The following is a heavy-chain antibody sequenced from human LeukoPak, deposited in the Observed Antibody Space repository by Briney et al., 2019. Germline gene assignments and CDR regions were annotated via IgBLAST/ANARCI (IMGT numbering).Heavy chain of an antibody. J-gene: IGHJ6*02. CDR1: GFTFDDYA. Sequence: HPGRSLRLSCSASGFTFDDYAMYWVRQAPGKGLEWVSGITWNSRIVAYADSVKGRFTIPRDNAKNSLYLQMNSLRAEDTALYYCAKALRDSSGFYIYYGMDVWGQGTTVTVSS. CDR3: AKALRDSSGFYIYYGMDV. D-gene: IGHD3-22*01. V-gene: IGHV3-9*01. CDR2: ITWNSRIV.